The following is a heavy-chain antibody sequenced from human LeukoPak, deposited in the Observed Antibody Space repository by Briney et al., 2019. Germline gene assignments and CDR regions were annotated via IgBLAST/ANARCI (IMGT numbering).Heavy chain of an antibody. J-gene: IGHJ3*02. CDR2: INWNSDNI. CDR3: ARASYYYDTTGLGAVDI. V-gene: IGHV3-9*01. CDR1: GFTFNDHA. D-gene: IGHD3-22*01. Sequence: GGSLRLSCAASGFTFNDHAMYWVRQAPGKGLEWVSGINWNSDNIGYADSVKGRFTISRDDAKDSLFLQMNSLRAEDTALYYCARASYYYDTTGLGAVDIWGQGTLVTVSS.